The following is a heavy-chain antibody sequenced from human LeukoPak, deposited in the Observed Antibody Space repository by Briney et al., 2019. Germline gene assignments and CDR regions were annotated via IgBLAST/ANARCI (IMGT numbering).Heavy chain of an antibody. D-gene: IGHD6-13*01. J-gene: IGHJ4*02. V-gene: IGHV3-23*01. CDR2: ISGSGGKT. CDR3: AKDGRSISSWYFYY. Sequence: PGGSLRLSCVASEFIFSNYVMSWVRQAPGKGLEWVSVISGSGGKTNYADSVKGRFTISRDNSKNTLYLQMNSLRAEDTAVYYCAKDGRSISSWYFYYWGQGTLVTASS. CDR1: EFIFSNYV.